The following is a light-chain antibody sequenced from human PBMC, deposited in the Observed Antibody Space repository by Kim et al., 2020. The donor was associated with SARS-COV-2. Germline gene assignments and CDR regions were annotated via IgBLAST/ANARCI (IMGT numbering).Light chain of an antibody. J-gene: IGLJ2*01. V-gene: IGLV3-21*04. CDR1: NMGTKS. Sequence: APVKTARMTSGGNNMGTKSVHWYKQKPGQAPVLVISYDNDRPSGIPERFSGSNSGNTATLTIGWVEAGDEADYYCQVRDNSRDHVGFGGGTQLTVL. CDR2: YDN. CDR3: QVRDNSRDHVG.